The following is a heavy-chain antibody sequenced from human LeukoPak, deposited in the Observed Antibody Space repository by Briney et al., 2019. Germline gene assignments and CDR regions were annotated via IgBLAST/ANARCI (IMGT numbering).Heavy chain of an antibody. CDR1: NGSISSYY. CDR3: ARLYILTGSYLWDC. D-gene: IGHD3-9*01. V-gene: IGHV4-59*12. Sequence: SETLSLTCTVSNGSISSYYWSWIRQPPGKGLEWIGYIYYSGSTNYNPSLKSRITISVDTSKNQFSLKLSSVTAADTAVYYCARLYILTGSYLWDCWGQGTRVTVSS. J-gene: IGHJ4*02. CDR2: IYYSGST.